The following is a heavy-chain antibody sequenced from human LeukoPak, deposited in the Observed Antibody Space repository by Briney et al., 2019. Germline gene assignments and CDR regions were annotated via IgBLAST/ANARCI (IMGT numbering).Heavy chain of an antibody. D-gene: IGHD1-1*01. CDR1: GGSISGHY. CDR2: ISYSGTT. Sequence: SETLSLTCTVSGGSISGHYWSWIRRPPGKGLEYVGYISYSGTTNYSPSLKSRLTLSVDTSKNQFSPRLSSVTAADTAVYYRARIFGGTNWYYFDFWGQGTLVTVSS. J-gene: IGHJ4*02. V-gene: IGHV4-59*11. CDR3: ARIFGGTNWYYFDF.